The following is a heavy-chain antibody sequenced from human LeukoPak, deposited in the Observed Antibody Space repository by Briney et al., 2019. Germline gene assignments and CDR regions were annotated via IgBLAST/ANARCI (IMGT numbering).Heavy chain of an antibody. Sequence: GGSLRLSCAASGFTFSSYEMNWVRQAPGKGLEWVSYISSSGSTIYYADSVKGRFTISRDNSKNTLYLQMNSLRAEDTAVYYCAKAWEDYTSYATWGQGTLVTVSS. CDR3: AKAWEDYTSYAT. D-gene: IGHD1-26*01. CDR1: GFTFSSYE. J-gene: IGHJ4*02. V-gene: IGHV3-48*03. CDR2: ISSSGSTI.